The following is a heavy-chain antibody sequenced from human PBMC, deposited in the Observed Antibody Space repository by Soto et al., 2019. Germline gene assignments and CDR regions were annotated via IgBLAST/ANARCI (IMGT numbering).Heavy chain of an antibody. CDR2: ISSSSSTI. CDR3: AREEGLLNWFGP. J-gene: IGHJ5*02. D-gene: IGHD1-26*01. V-gene: IGHV3-48*01. Sequence: EVQLVESGGGLVQPGGSLRLSCAASGFTFSSYSMNWVRQAPGKGLEWVSYISSSSSTIYYADSVKGRFTISRDNAKNSLYLQMNRLRAEDTAVYYCAREEGLLNWFGPWGQGTLVTVAS. CDR1: GFTFSSYS.